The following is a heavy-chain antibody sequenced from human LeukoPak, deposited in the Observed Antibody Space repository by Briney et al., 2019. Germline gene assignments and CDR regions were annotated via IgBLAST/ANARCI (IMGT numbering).Heavy chain of an antibody. D-gene: IGHD2-2*01. CDR2: INPSGGST. CDR1: GCTFTSYY. V-gene: IGHV1-46*01. CDR3: ARVHHGDVSTYDYPY. Sequence: ASVKVSCKASGCTFTSYYMHWVRQAPGQGLEWMGIINPSGGSTSYAQKFQGRVTMTRDTPTSTVYMELSNLRSEDTAVFYRARVHHGDVSTYDYPYWGQGTLVTVSS. J-gene: IGHJ4*02.